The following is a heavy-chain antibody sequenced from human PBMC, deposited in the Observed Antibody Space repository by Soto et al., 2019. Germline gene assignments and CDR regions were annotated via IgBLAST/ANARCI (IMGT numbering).Heavy chain of an antibody. CDR3: ARDTGYCSSTSCNYYYYYGMDV. Sequence: ASVKVSCKASGGTFSSYAISWVRQAPGQGLEWMGWINPNSGGTNYAQKFQGRVTMTRDTSISTAYMELSRLRSDDTAVYYCARDTGYCSSTSCNYYYYYGMDVWGQGTTVTVSS. J-gene: IGHJ6*02. CDR2: INPNSGGT. V-gene: IGHV1-2*02. D-gene: IGHD2-2*01. CDR1: GGTFSSYA.